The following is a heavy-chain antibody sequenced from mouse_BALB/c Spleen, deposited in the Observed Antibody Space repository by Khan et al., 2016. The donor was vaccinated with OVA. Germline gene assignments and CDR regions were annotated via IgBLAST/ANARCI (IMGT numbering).Heavy chain of an antibody. J-gene: IGHJ3*01. V-gene: IGHV1-7*01. D-gene: IGHD1-1*01. CDR3: ANHGSSSAWLTY. Sequence: VQLQQSGAELAKPGASVKMSCKASGYTFTSYWMHWVKQRPGQGLEWIGYINPSTGYTEYNQRFKDKATLTADKSSSTAYMQLSSLTSEESAVYYCANHGSSSAWLTYWGQGTLDTVSA. CDR2: INPSTGYT. CDR1: GYTFTSYW.